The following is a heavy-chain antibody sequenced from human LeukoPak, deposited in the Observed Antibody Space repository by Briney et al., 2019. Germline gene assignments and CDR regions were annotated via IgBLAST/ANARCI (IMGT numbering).Heavy chain of an antibody. J-gene: IGHJ5*02. CDR2: IKSKTDGGTT. V-gene: IGHV3-15*01. Sequence: PGGSLRLSCAASGFTFSNAWMSWVRQAPGKGLEWVGRIKSKTDGGTTDYAAPVKGRFTISRDDSKNTLYLQMNSLKTEDTAVYYCTTGEDYYDSSGYFNWFDHWGQGTLVTVSS. CDR1: GFTFSNAW. D-gene: IGHD3-22*01. CDR3: TTGEDYYDSSGYFNWFDH.